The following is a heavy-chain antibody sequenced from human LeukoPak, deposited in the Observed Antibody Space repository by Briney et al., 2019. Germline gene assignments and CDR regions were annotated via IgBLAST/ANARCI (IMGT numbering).Heavy chain of an antibody. Sequence: GASVKVSCKASGGTFSSYAISWVRQAPGQGLEWMGGIIPIFGTANYAQKFQGRVTITADESTSTAYMELSSLRSEDTAVYYCARDFCTNGVCYPFDYWGQGTLVTVSS. CDR3: ARDFCTNGVCYPFDY. CDR1: GGTFSSYA. D-gene: IGHD2-8*01. CDR2: IIPIFGTA. J-gene: IGHJ4*02. V-gene: IGHV1-69*13.